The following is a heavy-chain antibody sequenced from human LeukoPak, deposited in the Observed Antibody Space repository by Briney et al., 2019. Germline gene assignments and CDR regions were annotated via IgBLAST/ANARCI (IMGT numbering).Heavy chain of an antibody. J-gene: IGHJ4*02. CDR1: GNYW. CDR2: INSDGSWT. V-gene: IGHV3-74*01. Sequence: GGSLRLSCAASGNYWMHWVRQAPGKGLVWVSHINSDGSWTSYADSVKGRFTISKDNAKNTVYLQMNSLRAEDTVVYYCVSFYETYWGRGTLVTVSS. CDR3: VSFYETY. D-gene: IGHD2/OR15-2a*01.